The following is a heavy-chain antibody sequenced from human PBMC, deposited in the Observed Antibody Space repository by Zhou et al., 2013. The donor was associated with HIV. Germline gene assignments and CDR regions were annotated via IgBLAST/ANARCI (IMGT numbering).Heavy chain of an antibody. D-gene: IGHD1-7*01. CDR2: IIPILGIA. J-gene: IGHJ5*02. V-gene: IGHV1-69*04. Sequence: QVQLVQSGAEVKKPGSSVKVSCKASGGTFSSYAISWVRQAPGQGLEWMGRIIPILGIANYAQKFQGRVTITADKSTSTAYMELSSLRSEDTAVYYCARDRGITGTALRGYNWFDPWGQGTLVTVSS. CDR1: GGTFSSYA. CDR3: ARDRGITGTALRGYNWFDP.